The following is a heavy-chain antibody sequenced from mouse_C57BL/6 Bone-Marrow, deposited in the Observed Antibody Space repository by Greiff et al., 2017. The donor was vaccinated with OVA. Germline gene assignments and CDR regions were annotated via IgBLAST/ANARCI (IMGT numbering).Heavy chain of an antibody. CDR2: IYPGDGDT. J-gene: IGHJ2*01. CDR3: ARHDDGYDASYFDY. Sequence: QVQLKQSGPELVKPGASVKISCKASGYAFSSSWMNWVKQRPGKGLEWIGRIYPGDGDTNYNGKFKGTATLTAEKSYSTAYMQLSSLTSEGSAVYFCARHDDGYDASYFDYWGRGTTLTVSS. V-gene: IGHV1-82*01. D-gene: IGHD2-2*01. CDR1: GYAFSSSW.